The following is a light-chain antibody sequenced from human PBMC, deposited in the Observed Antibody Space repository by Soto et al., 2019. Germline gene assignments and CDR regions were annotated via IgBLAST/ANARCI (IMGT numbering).Light chain of an antibody. V-gene: IGKV1-5*01. J-gene: IGKJ1*01. CDR1: QRISSR. CDR2: DAS. Sequence: IRMNLAPATLSAYVGDRVTSTCRASQRISSRLAWYQQKPGKAPKLLIYDASSLERRVPSRFSGSGSGKEFTLTISSLQPDDFAAYYSQLYNSYSWTFGQGTKVDIK. CDR3: QLYNSYSWT.